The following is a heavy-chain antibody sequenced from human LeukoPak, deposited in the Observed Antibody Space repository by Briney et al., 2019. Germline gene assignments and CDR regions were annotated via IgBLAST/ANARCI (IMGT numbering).Heavy chain of an antibody. V-gene: IGHV3-74*01. D-gene: IGHD3-22*01. J-gene: IGHJ4*02. CDR3: ARDHYYDSSGYDY. Sequence: GGSLRLSCAASGFTFSSYWMHWVRQAPGKGLVWVSRINSEGRRTSYADSVKGRFTIYRDNAKNTLYLQMNSLRAEDTAVYYCARDHYYDSSGYDYWGQGTLVTVSS. CDR2: INSEGRRT. CDR1: GFTFSSYW.